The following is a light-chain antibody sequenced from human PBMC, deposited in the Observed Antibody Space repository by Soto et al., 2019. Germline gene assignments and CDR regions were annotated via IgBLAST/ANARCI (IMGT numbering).Light chain of an antibody. CDR2: DVS. CDR3: SSYTSSSTVV. Sequence: QSALTQPASVSGSPGQSITISCTGTSSDVGGYNYVSWYQQHPGKAPKLMIYDVSNWPSGVSNRFSGSKSGNTASLTISGLQAEDEADYYCSSYTSSSTVVFGGGTKVTAL. J-gene: IGLJ2*01. V-gene: IGLV2-14*01. CDR1: SSDVGGYNY.